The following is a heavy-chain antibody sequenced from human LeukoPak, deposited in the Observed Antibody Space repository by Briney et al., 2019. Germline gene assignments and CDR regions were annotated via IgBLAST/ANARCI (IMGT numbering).Heavy chain of an antibody. Sequence: GGSLRLSCAASGFTFSDHWMHWVRQAPGKGLVWVSRIKSDGSTSTFADSVRGRFTISRDNSKNTLYLQMNSLRAEDTAVYYCAKYLGGDYDILTGYYVDAFDIWGQGTMVTVSS. CDR1: GFTFSDHW. CDR2: IKSDGSTS. D-gene: IGHD3-9*01. CDR3: AKYLGGDYDILTGYYVDAFDI. V-gene: IGHV3-74*01. J-gene: IGHJ3*02.